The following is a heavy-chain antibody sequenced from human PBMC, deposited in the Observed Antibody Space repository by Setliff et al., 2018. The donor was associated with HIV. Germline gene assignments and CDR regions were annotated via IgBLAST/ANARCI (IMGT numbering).Heavy chain of an antibody. CDR2: IYHSGST. D-gene: IGHD6-19*01. V-gene: IGHV4-38-2*02. CDR1: GYSISSGYY. Sequence: PSETLSLTCTVSGYSISSGYYWGWIRQPPGKGLGGIVSIYHSGSTYYNPSLKSRVTISVDTSKNQFSLKLSFVTAAATAVYYCASVYSSVCLFYYYYGMDVWG. J-gene: IGHJ6*01. CDR3: ASVYSSVCLFYYYYGMDV.